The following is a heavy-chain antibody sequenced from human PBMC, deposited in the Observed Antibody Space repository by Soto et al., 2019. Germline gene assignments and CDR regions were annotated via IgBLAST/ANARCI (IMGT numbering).Heavy chain of an antibody. CDR1: GGSISSYY. Sequence: SETLSLTCTVSGGSISSYYWSWLRQPPGKGLEWIGYIYYSGNTHYNSSLKSRLTISVDTSKNQVSLKLSSVTAADTAVYYCARYGGYFFDYWGRGTLVTVSS. J-gene: IGHJ4*02. D-gene: IGHD3-22*01. CDR3: ARYGGYFFDY. V-gene: IGHV4-59*01. CDR2: IYYSGNT.